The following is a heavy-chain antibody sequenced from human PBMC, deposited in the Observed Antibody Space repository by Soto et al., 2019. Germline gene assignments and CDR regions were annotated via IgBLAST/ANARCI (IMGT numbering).Heavy chain of an antibody. D-gene: IGHD6-13*01. Sequence: VGSLRLSCAASGFTFRSFTMNWVRQAPGKGLEWVSTISSNSAYIYYTDALRGRFTISRDNAKNSLHLQMNSLRAEDTAVYYCTRDASRDSSARGWFDPWGPGTLVTISS. CDR2: ISSNSAYI. CDR3: TRDASRDSSARGWFDP. CDR1: GFTFRSFT. J-gene: IGHJ5*02. V-gene: IGHV3-21*01.